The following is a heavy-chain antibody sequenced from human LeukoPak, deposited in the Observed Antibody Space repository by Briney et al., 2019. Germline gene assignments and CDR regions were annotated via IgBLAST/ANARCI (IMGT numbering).Heavy chain of an antibody. D-gene: IGHD6-13*01. CDR3: ARGYSSSWYGVYAFDI. CDR2: INAGNGNT. V-gene: IGHV1-3*01. Sequence: GASVKVSCKASGHTFTSYAMHWVRQAPGQRLEWMGWINAGNGNTKYSQKFQGRVTITRDTSASTAYMELSSLRSEDTAVYYCARGYSSSWYGVYAFDIWGQGTMVTVSS. CDR1: GHTFTSYA. J-gene: IGHJ3*02.